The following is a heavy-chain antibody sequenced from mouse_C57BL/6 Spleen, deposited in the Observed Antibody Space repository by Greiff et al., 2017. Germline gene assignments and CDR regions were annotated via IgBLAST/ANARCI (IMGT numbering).Heavy chain of an antibody. J-gene: IGHJ3*01. Sequence: QVQLQQSGAELVRPGASVKLSCKASGYTFTDYYINWVKQRPGQGLEWIARIYPGSGNTYYNEKFKGKATLTAEKSSSTAYMQLSSLTSEDSAVYFCAGYDYDGAWFAYWGQGTLVTVSA. D-gene: IGHD2-4*01. CDR2: IYPGSGNT. V-gene: IGHV1-76*01. CDR1: GYTFTDYY. CDR3: AGYDYDGAWFAY.